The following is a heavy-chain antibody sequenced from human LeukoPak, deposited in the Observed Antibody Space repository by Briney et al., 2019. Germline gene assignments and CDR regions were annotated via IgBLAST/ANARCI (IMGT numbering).Heavy chain of an antibody. J-gene: IGHJ5*02. CDR3: AVVDTPMEADQTNLNWFDP. D-gene: IGHD5-18*01. CDR2: INSGGT. CDR1: RFTFPAYY. V-gene: IGHV1-2*02. Sequence: ASVKVSCKASRFTFPAYYTHWVRQAPGQGLEWMGWINSGGTKYAQKFQGRVTLTRDTTINTAYMELTRLRPDDTAVYYCAVVDTPMEADQTNLNWFDPWGQGTQVTVSS.